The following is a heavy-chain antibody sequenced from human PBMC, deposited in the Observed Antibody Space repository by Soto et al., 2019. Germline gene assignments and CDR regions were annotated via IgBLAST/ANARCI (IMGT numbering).Heavy chain of an antibody. CDR1: GGSISSYY. D-gene: IGHD2-21*02. J-gene: IGHJ5*02. V-gene: IGHV4-59*01. Sequence: SETLSLTCSVSGGSISSYYWRWIRQPPGKGLEWIGYIFYSGRSGSTNYNPSLKSRVAISVDTSKNQFSLKLRTVTAADTAVYYCARTALGWFDPWGQGTLVTV. CDR3: ARTALGWFDP. CDR2: IFYSGRSGST.